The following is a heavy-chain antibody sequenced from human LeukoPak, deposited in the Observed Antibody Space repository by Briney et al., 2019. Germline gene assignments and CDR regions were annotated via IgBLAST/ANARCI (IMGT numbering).Heavy chain of an antibody. D-gene: IGHD2-2*01. J-gene: IGHJ5*02. CDR2: ISAYNGNT. CDR3: ARPYCSSTSCQGRFDP. Sequence: GASVKVSCKASGYTFTSYGISWVRQAPRQGLEWMGWISAYNGNTNYAQKLQGRVTMTTDTSTSIAYMELRSLRSDDTAVYYCARPYCSSTSCQGRFDPWGQGTLVTVSS. CDR1: GYTFTSYG. V-gene: IGHV1-18*01.